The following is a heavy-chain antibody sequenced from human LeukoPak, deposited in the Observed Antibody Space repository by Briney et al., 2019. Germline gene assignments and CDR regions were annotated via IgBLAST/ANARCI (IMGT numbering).Heavy chain of an antibody. Sequence: GGSLRLSCVVSGFAISSSWMTWVRQVPGEGLEWVANINQDGSEKHYVDSVRGRFTISRDNASDSLYLQMNSLGDTAVYYCAREPGLGYAFDIWGQGTKVTVSS. CDR2: INQDGSEK. D-gene: IGHD1-1*01. V-gene: IGHV3-7*01. CDR1: GFAISSSW. CDR3: AREPGLGYAFDI. J-gene: IGHJ3*02.